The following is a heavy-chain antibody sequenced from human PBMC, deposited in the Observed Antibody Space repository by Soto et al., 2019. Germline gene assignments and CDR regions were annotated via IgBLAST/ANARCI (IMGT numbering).Heavy chain of an antibody. V-gene: IGHV4-59*01. CDR1: GGSISSEY. CDR3: ARGGASSRYFDY. CDR2: VSYSGST. Sequence: QVQLRESGPGLVKPSETLALTCAVSGGSISSEYWSWIRQPPGKGLEWIAFVSYSGSTNYNPSLKSRVTISIDTSKNHFSLKLNSVSAADTAVYYCARGGASSRYFDYWGQGTLVTVSS. J-gene: IGHJ4*02.